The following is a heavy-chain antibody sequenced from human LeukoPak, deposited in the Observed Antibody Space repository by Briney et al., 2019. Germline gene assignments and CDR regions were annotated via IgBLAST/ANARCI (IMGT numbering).Heavy chain of an antibody. J-gene: IGHJ4*02. CDR1: GFTFTSYA. V-gene: IGHV3-30-3*01. D-gene: IGHD3-22*01. Sequence: GGSLRLSCAASGFTFTSYALHWVRQAPGKGLEWVAVISYDGSNKYYADSVKGRFTISKDNSKNILYLQMNSLRAEDTAVYYCAREDYDSSGSRNTFDYWGQGTLVTVSS. CDR3: AREDYDSSGSRNTFDY. CDR2: ISYDGSNK.